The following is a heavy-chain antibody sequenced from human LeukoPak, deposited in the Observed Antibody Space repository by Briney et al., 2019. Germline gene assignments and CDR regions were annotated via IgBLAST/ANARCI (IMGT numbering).Heavy chain of an antibody. CDR3: ARADGGPGAFDI. CDR1: GFTFSSYA. CDR2: ISGSGDST. J-gene: IGHJ3*02. V-gene: IGHV3-23*01. Sequence: GGSLRLSCAASGFTFSSYAMSWVRQAPGKGLEWVSAISGSGDSTYYADSVKGRFTISRDNSKNTLYLQMNSLRAEDTAVYYCARADGGPGAFDIWGQGTMVTVSS. D-gene: IGHD4-23*01.